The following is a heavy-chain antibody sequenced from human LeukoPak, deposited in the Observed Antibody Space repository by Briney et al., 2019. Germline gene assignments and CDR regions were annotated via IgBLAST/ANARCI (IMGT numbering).Heavy chain of an antibody. V-gene: IGHV3-21*01. Sequence: PGGPLRLSCAASGFTFSSYSMNWLRQARGKGLEWVSSISSSSSYIYYPDSVKGRFTISRGNAKNSLYLQMNSLRAEDTAVYCCARDLYYDSSGSRSSAFDIWGQGTTVTVSS. CDR1: GFTFSSYS. D-gene: IGHD3-22*01. CDR2: ISSSSSYI. CDR3: ARDLYYDSSGSRSSAFDI. J-gene: IGHJ3*02.